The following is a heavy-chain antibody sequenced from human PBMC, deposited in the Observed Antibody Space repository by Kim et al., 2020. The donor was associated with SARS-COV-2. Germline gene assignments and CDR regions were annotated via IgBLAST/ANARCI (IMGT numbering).Heavy chain of an antibody. J-gene: IGHJ4*02. Sequence: FQGQVTISADKSISTAYLQWSSLKASDTAMYYCARQRFPGYSSGWYYFDYWGQGTLVTVSS. V-gene: IGHV5-51*01. CDR3: ARQRFPGYSSGWYYFDY. D-gene: IGHD6-19*01.